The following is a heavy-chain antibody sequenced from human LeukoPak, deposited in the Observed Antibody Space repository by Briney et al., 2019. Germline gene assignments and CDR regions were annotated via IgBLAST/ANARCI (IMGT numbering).Heavy chain of an antibody. J-gene: IGHJ6*02. CDR1: GFTFGDYA. CDR3: TRAQFDWLLTSYYYGMDV. Sequence: GGSLRLSCTASGFTFGDYAMSWFRQAPGKGLEWVGFIRSKAYGGTTEYAASVKGRFTISRDDSKSIAYLQMNSLKTEDTAVYYCTRAQFDWLLTSYYYGMDVWGQGTTVTVSS. CDR2: IRSKAYGGTT. V-gene: IGHV3-49*03. D-gene: IGHD3-9*01.